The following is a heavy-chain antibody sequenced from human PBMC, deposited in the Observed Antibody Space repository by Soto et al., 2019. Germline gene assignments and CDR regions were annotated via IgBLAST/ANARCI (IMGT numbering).Heavy chain of an antibody. CDR2: ISGSGGST. Sequence: EVQLLESGGGLVQPGGSLRLSCAASGFTFSSYAMSWVRQAPGKGLEWVSAISGSGGSTYYADSVKGRFTISRDNSKNTRYLQMNSLRAEDTAVYYCAKEIFTSYYDFWSGQGGAFDIWGQGTMVTVSS. CDR3: AKEIFTSYYDFWSGQGGAFDI. CDR1: GFTFSSYA. V-gene: IGHV3-23*01. D-gene: IGHD3-3*01. J-gene: IGHJ3*02.